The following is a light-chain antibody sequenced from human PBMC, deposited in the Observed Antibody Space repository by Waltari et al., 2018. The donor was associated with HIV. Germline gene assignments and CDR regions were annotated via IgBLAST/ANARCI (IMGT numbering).Light chain of an antibody. V-gene: IGLV2-23*02. Sequence: QSALTQPASVSGSPGPSITISCTGTRSDVGSYNIVSWYQQHPGKAPKLMIYEVSKRPSGVSNRFSGSKSGNTASLTISGLQAEDEADYYCCSYAGSPRVFGGGTKLTVL. CDR3: CSYAGSPRV. CDR1: RSDVGSYNI. J-gene: IGLJ2*01. CDR2: EVS.